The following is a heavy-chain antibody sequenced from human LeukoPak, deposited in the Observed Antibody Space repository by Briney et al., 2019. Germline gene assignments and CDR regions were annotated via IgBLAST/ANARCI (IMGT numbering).Heavy chain of an antibody. CDR2: INHSGST. V-gene: IGHV4-34*01. CDR1: GSSFSGYY. CDR3: ARSPFARDWFDP. Sequence: SETLSLTCAVYGSSFSGYYWSWIRQPPGKGLEWIGEINHSGSTNYNPSLKSRVTISVDTSKNQFSLKLSSVTAADTAVYYCARSPFARDWFDPWGQGTLVTVSS. D-gene: IGHD3-10*01. J-gene: IGHJ5*02.